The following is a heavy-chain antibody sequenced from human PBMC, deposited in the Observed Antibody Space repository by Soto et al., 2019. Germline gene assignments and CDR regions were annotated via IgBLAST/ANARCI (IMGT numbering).Heavy chain of an antibody. CDR2: ISWNSGSI. Sequence: SLRLSCAASGFPFDDYAMHWVRQAPGKGLEWVSGISWNSGSIGYADSVKGRFTISRDNAKNSLYLQMNSLRAEDTALYYCAKDIFISAPVQGHYGMDGWGHGTTVTVSS. V-gene: IGHV3-9*01. CDR3: AKDIFISAPVQGHYGMDG. J-gene: IGHJ6*02. D-gene: IGHD3-10*01. CDR1: GFPFDDYA.